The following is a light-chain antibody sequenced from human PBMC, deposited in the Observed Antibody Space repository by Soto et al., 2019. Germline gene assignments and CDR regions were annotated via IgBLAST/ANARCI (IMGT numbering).Light chain of an antibody. CDR2: TNN. CDR1: RPSIGSNH. J-gene: IGLJ2*01. V-gene: IGLV1-47*02. Sequence: QSVLTQPPSASGTPGQRVTISCSGSRPSIGSNHVYWYQQLPGMAPKLLIYTNNQRPSGVPDRFSASKSGTSASLAISGLRSEDEADYYCAAWHDSRSGVIFVGGTQLTVL. CDR3: AAWHDSRSGVI.